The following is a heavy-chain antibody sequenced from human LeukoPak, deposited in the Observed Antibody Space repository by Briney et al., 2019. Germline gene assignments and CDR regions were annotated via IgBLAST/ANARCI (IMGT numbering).Heavy chain of an antibody. CDR3: ARHQNYGDYALDI. J-gene: IGHJ3*02. CDR2: IRNSGTT. V-gene: IGHV4-59*08. D-gene: IGHD4-17*01. Sequence: SETLSHTCTVSGDSINNYYWSWMRQPPGKGLEWIAYIRNSGTTNYNPSLKTRVTISMDTSTNQFSLKVTSVTAADTAVYYCARHQNYGDYALDIWGQGTMVSVSS. CDR1: GDSINNYY.